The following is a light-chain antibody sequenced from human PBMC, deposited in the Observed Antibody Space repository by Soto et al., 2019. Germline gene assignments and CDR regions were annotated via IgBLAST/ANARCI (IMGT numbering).Light chain of an antibody. V-gene: IGLV1-40*01. CDR2: VNS. CDR1: SSNIGAGYD. Sequence: QSVLTQPPSVSGAPGQRVTISCTGRSSNIGAGYDVHWYQQLPGTAPKLLIYVNSNRPSGVPDRFSGTKSRTSASLAITGLQAEDEADYYCQSYDSSMSGYVFGTGTKVTVL. J-gene: IGLJ1*01. CDR3: QSYDSSMSGYV.